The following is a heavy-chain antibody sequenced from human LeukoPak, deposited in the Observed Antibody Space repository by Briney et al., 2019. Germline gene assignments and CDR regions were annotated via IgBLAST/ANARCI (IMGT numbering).Heavy chain of an antibody. D-gene: IGHD4-11*01. V-gene: IGHV1-24*01. CDR2: FDPEDGET. CDR1: GYTLTELS. J-gene: IGHJ5*02. CDR3: ATGSPVTTNNWFDP. Sequence: ASVTVSCTVSGYTLTELSMHWVRQAPGKGLEWMGGFDPEDGETIYAQKFQGRVTMTEDTSTDTAYMELSSLRSEDTAVYYCATGSPVTTNNWFDPWGQGTLVTVSS.